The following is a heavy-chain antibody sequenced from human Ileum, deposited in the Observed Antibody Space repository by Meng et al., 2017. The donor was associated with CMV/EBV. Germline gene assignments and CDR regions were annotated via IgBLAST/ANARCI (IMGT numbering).Heavy chain of an antibody. D-gene: IGHD3-10*01. V-gene: IGHV4-31*02. CDR1: GSISSCGSY. CDR2: IYSCGST. CDR3: ARAPPQTLWFGGTFDY. Sequence: GSISSCGSYWSWIRQHPGEGLECVWYIYSCGSTYSTPSLKSRVPISVDTSKTQFSLKLSSVTAADTAVYYCARAPPQTLWFGGTFDYWGQGTLVTVSS. J-gene: IGHJ4*02.